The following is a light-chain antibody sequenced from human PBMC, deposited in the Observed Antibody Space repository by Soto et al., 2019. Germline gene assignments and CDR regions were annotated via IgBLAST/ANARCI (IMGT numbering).Light chain of an antibody. J-gene: IGKJ1*01. CDR1: QSVTSFY. Sequence: EIVLTQSPSTLSMSPGERATLSCRASQSVTSFYLAWYQPKPGQAPRILIYGTSSSARGIPDRFSGSRFGTDFTLTISRLEPVDFAVYYCQQYATSPWTFGQGIKVEIK. CDR2: GTS. V-gene: IGKV3-20*01. CDR3: QQYATSPWT.